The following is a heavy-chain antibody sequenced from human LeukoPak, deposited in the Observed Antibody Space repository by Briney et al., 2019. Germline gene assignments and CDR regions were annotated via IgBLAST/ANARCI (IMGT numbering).Heavy chain of an antibody. CDR3: ARVGGYGDYAPDY. D-gene: IGHD4-17*01. CDR1: GYAFTSYY. CDR2: INPSGGNT. Sequence: ASVKVSCKASGYAFTSYYIHWVRQAPGQGLEWMGIINPSGGNTNYAQKFQGRVTMTSDTSTSTVYMELSSLRSGDTAVYYCARVGGYGDYAPDYWGQGTLVTVSS. V-gene: IGHV1-46*01. J-gene: IGHJ4*02.